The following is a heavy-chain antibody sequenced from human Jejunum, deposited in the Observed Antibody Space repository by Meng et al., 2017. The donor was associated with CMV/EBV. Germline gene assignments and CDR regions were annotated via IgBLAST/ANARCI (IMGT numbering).Heavy chain of an antibody. V-gene: IGHV3-53*01. CDR3: ATSPRSHDYDS. CDR1: GFTVSSRY. D-gene: IGHD5-12*01. Sequence: EVQLWVLAGCLIRPGGSLRLYFAASGFTVSSRYMTWVRQAPEKGLDLVSVINTSGSTYYADSVKGRFTISRDNSWNTLFLQMNSLRAEDTAVYYCATSPRSHDYDSWGQGTLVTVSS. J-gene: IGHJ5*01. CDR2: INTSGST.